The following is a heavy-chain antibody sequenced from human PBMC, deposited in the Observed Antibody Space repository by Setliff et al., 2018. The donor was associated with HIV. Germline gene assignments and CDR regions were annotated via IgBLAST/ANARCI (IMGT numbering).Heavy chain of an antibody. V-gene: IGHV3-23*03. D-gene: IGHD1-26*01. Sequence: GGSLRLSCAASGFTFSSYAMSWVRQAPGKGLEWVSVIYSGGSSTYYADSVKGRFTISRDNSKNTLYLQMNSLRAEDTAVYYCAKDLRAYSGKGYFQHWGQGTLVTVSS. CDR3: AKDLRAYSGKGYFQH. CDR1: GFTFSSYA. J-gene: IGHJ1*01. CDR2: IYSGGSST.